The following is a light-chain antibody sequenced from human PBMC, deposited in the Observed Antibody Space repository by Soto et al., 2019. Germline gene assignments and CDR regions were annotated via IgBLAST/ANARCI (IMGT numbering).Light chain of an antibody. CDR1: QSVSSSY. V-gene: IGKV3-20*01. CDR3: QQYGSSPPDT. CDR2: GAS. Sequence: EIVLTQSPGTRSLSPGERATLSCRASQSVSSSYLAWYQQKPGQAPRLLIYGASSRASGIPDRFIGSGSGTDFALTISRLEPDDFAVHYCQQYGSSPPDTFGQGTKLEIK. J-gene: IGKJ2*01.